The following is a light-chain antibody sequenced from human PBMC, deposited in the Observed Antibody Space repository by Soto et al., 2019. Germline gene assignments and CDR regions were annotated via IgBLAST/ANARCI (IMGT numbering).Light chain of an antibody. CDR2: DAS. J-gene: IGKJ2*01. Sequence: DIQMTQSPSSLSASVGDRVTITCQASQDISNYLNWYQQKPGKAPKLLIYDASNLETGVPSRFSGSGSGTDFTFTISSLQPEDIATYYCQRYDNSLPYTFGQGTKLEIK. CDR3: QRYDNSLPYT. CDR1: QDISNY. V-gene: IGKV1-33*01.